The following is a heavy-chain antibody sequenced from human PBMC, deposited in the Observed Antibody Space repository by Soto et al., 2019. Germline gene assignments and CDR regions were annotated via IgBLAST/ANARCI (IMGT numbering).Heavy chain of an antibody. J-gene: IGHJ4*02. CDR3: ARGVVGATTAGTFDY. CDR2: IYHSGST. D-gene: IGHD1-26*01. V-gene: IGHV4-30-2*01. Sequence: SETLSLTCAVSGGSISSGGYSWSWIRQPPGEGLEWIGYIYHSGSTYYNPSLKSRVTISVDRSKNQFSLKLSSVTAADTAVYYCARGVVGATTAGTFDYWGQGTLVTVSS. CDR1: GGSISSGGYS.